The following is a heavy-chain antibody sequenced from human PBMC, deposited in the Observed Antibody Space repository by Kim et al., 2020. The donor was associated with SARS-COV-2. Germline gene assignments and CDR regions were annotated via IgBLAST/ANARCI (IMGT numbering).Heavy chain of an antibody. CDR3: ARDFQEQWLAYYFDY. J-gene: IGHJ4*02. D-gene: IGHD6-19*01. V-gene: IGHV3-30*07. Sequence: DSVKGRFTISRDNSKNTLYLQMNSLRAEDTAVYYCARDFQEQWLAYYFDYWGQGTLVTVSS.